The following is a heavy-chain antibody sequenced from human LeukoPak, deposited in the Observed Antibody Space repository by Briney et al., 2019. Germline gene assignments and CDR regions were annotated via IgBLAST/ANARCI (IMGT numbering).Heavy chain of an antibody. CDR2: ISSTSSYI. CDR3: ARDADLAVAADAFNI. D-gene: IGHD6-19*01. V-gene: IGHV3-21*01. Sequence: GGSLRLSCAASGFTFSRYSMNWVRQAPGKGLEWVSSISSTSSYIYYADSLKGRFTISRDNAKNSLYLQMNSLRAEDTAVYYCARDADLAVAADAFNIWGQGTMVTVSS. CDR1: GFTFSRYS. J-gene: IGHJ3*02.